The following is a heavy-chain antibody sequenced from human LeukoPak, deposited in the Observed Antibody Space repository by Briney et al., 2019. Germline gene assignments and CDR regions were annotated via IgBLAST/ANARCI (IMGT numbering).Heavy chain of an antibody. Sequence: GGSLRLSCAASGFTFSSYAMHWVRQAPGKGLEWLAVISYDGSNKYYADSVKGRFTISRDNSKNTLYLEMNSLGAEDTAVYYCARDLSGYSDYWGQGTLVTVSS. CDR2: ISYDGSNK. J-gene: IGHJ4*02. CDR1: GFTFSSYA. V-gene: IGHV3-30-3*01. D-gene: IGHD2-15*01. CDR3: ARDLSGYSDY.